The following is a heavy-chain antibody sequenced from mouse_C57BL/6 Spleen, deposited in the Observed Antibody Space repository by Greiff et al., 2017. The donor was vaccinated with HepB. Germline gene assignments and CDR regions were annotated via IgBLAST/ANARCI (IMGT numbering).Heavy chain of an antibody. CDR2: IRNKANGYTT. D-gene: IGHD6-5*01. CDR1: GFTFTDYY. J-gene: IGHJ4*01. V-gene: IGHV7-3*01. Sequence: EVKLVESGGGLVQPGGSLSLSCAASGFTFTDYYMSWVRQPPGKALEWLGFIRNKANGYTTEYSASVKGRFTISRDNSQSILYLQMNALRAEDSATYYCARSAPLSYYAMDYWGQGTSVTVSS. CDR3: ARSAPLSYYAMDY.